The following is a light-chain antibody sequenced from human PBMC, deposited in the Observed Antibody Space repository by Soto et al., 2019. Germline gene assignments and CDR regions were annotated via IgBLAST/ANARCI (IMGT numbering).Light chain of an antibody. J-gene: IGLJ2*01. Sequence: QSVLTQPPSVSGAPGQRVTISCTGSSSNIGAGYDVHWYQQVPGTAPKLLIYGNINRPSGVPDRFSGSKSGTSASLAITGLQAEDEAEYYCQSYDSSLVFGGGTKVPS. CDR3: QSYDSSLV. V-gene: IGLV1-40*01. CDR2: GNI. CDR1: SSNIGAGYD.